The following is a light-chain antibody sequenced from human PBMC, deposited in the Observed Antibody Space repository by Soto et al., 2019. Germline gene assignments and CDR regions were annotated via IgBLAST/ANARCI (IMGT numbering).Light chain of an antibody. CDR3: SSKTSSGTLYV. CDR1: SSDVGGYDY. V-gene: IGLV2-14*01. Sequence: QSVLTQPASVSGSPGQSITISCTGTSSDVGGYDYVSWYQQHPGKAPRLMIYEVSYRPSGVSNRFSGSKSGNTASLTVSGLQAEDEADYYCSSKTSSGTLYVFGTGTKVTVL. CDR2: EVS. J-gene: IGLJ1*01.